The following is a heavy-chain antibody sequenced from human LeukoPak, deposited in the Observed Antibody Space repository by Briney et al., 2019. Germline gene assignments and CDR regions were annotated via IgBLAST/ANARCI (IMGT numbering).Heavy chain of an antibody. CDR1: GGSLRGHY. J-gene: IGHJ3*01. CDR2: VSYTGRT. V-gene: IGHV4-59*11. Sequence: PSETLSLTCTVPGGSLRGHYWSWIRQPPGKRLEWIGYVSYTGRTKYNPSLQSRVTISIDTSKSQFSLKLTSVTSADTAVYSCARLLDNDISGDSDTFDVWGQGTTVIVSS. CDR3: ARLLDNDISGDSDTFDV. D-gene: IGHD3-22*01.